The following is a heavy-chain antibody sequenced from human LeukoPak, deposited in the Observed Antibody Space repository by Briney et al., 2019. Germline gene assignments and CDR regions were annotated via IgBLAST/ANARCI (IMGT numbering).Heavy chain of an antibody. J-gene: IGHJ4*02. D-gene: IGHD2-15*01. CDR1: GGSFSGYY. Sequence: SETLSLTCAVYGGSFSGYYWSWIRQPPGKGLEWIGEINQSGSTNYNPSLKSRVTISVDTSKNQFSLKLSSVTPADTSVYYCAREVVGVESSDNTFDYWGEETLGTVSS. CDR3: AREVVGVESSDNTFDY. V-gene: IGHV4-34*01. CDR2: INQSGST.